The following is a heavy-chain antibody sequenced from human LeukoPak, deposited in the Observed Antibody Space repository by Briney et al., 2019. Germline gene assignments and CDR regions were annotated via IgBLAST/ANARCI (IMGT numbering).Heavy chain of an antibody. J-gene: IGHJ3*02. CDR3: ARSKYYYDSSGFEANAFDM. CDR1: GFTFSSYW. Sequence: GGSVRLSCAASGFTFSSYWMHWVRQTPGEGLVWVSQLSYDGNIASYADSVKGRFTISRDNAKNTLYLQMNSLRVEDTAVYYCARSKYYYDSSGFEANAFDMWGQGTTVTVSS. CDR2: LSYDGNIA. V-gene: IGHV3-74*01. D-gene: IGHD3-22*01.